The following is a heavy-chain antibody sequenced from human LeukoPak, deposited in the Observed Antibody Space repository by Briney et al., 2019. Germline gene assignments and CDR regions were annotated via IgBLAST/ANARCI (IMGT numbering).Heavy chain of an antibody. Sequence: GGSLRLSCAASGFTFSNAWMSWVRQAPGKGLEWVGRIKSKTDGGTTDYAAPVKGRFTISRDDSKNTLYLQMNSLKTEDTAIYYCTKTYYYGSGSLDYWGQGTLVTVSS. CDR2: IKSKTDGGTT. CDR1: GFTFSNAW. J-gene: IGHJ4*02. V-gene: IGHV3-15*01. D-gene: IGHD3-10*01. CDR3: TKTYYYGSGSLDY.